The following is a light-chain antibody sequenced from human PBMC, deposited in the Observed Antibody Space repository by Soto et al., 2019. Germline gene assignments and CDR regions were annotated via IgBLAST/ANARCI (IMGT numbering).Light chain of an antibody. CDR3: NSYVAGSNV. CDR2: GNS. J-gene: IGLJ1*01. V-gene: IGLV1-40*01. CDR1: SSNIGAHYD. Sequence: QSALTQPPSVSGAPGQRVTISCTGSSSNIGAHYDVHWYQQLPGTAPKLLIYGNSNRPSGVPDRFSGSKSGTSASLAITGLQAEDEADYYCNSYVAGSNVFGTGTKVTVL.